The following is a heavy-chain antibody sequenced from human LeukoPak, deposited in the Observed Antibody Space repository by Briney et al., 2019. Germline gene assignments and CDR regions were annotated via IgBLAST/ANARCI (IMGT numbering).Heavy chain of an antibody. CDR3: RVWFGEFDY. Sequence: ASVMVCCTAAGYTFTSYGISWVRQAPGQGLEWMGWISAYNGNTNYDQEPQGRVIMISDDSSSTAYKQQRSLRTADAAALYCRVWFGEFDYWGQGTLVTVSS. CDR2: ISAYNGNT. D-gene: IGHD3-10*01. CDR1: GYTFTSYG. J-gene: IGHJ4*02. V-gene: IGHV1-18*01.